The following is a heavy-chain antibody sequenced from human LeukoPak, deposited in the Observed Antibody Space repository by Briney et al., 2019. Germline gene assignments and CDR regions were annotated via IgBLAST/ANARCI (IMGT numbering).Heavy chain of an antibody. CDR3: AKDSLREGAFDY. J-gene: IGHJ4*02. Sequence: GRSLRPSCAASGFTFSSYGMHWVRQAPGKGLEWVAVISYDGSNKYYADSVKGRFTISRDNSKNTLYLQMNSLRAEDTAVYYCAKDSLREGAFDYWGQGTLVTVSS. CDR2: ISYDGSNK. CDR1: GFTFSSYG. D-gene: IGHD1-26*01. V-gene: IGHV3-30*18.